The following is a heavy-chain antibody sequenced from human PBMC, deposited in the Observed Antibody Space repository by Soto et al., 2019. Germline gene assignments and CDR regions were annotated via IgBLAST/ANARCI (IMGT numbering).Heavy chain of an antibody. J-gene: IGHJ4*02. CDR1: GGTFSSYT. CDR3: ARGGTGSPKYYFAY. D-gene: IGHD3-10*01. Sequence: SVKVSCKASGGTFSSYTISWVRQAPGQGLEWMGRIIPILGIANYAQKFQGRVTITADKSTSTAYMELSSLRSEDTAVYYCARGGTGSPKYYFAYWGQEPLVTVPS. V-gene: IGHV1-69*02. CDR2: IIPILGIA.